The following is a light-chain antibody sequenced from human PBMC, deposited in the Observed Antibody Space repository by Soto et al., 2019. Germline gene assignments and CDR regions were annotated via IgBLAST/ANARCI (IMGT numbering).Light chain of an antibody. V-gene: IGKV3-20*01. CDR3: QHYGNSLT. J-gene: IGKJ4*01. Sequence: DIVLTQSPGTLSLSPGERATLSCRASQSVTSNYLGWYQQKPGQAPRLLIYDASSRATGIPDRFSGSGSGTDFTLTISRLEPEDFGVFYCQHYGNSLTFGGGTKVEIK. CDR2: DAS. CDR1: QSVTSNY.